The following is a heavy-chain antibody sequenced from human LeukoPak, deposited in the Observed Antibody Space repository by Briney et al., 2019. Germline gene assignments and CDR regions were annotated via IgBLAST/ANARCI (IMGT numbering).Heavy chain of an antibody. V-gene: IGHV1-2*02. J-gene: IGHJ4*02. CDR1: GYTFTGYY. CDR3: ARDGIAVAGYRDY. Sequence: ASVKVSCKASGYTFTGYYMHWVRQAPGQGLEWMGWINPNSGGTNYAQKFQGRVTMTRDTSISTAYMELSRLRSDDTAVYYCARDGIAVAGYRDYWGQGTLVTVSS. CDR2: INPNSGGT. D-gene: IGHD6-19*01.